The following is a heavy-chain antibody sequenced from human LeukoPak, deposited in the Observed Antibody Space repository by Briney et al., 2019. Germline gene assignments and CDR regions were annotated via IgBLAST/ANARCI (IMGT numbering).Heavy chain of an antibody. V-gene: IGHV1-18*01. Sequence: ASVKVSCKASGYXFTSYGISWVRQAPGQGLEWMGWISAYNGNTNYAQKLQGRVTMTTDTSTSTAYMELRSLRSDDTAVYYCARDSGKYSSGWPDAFDIWGQGTMVTVSS. CDR2: ISAYNGNT. CDR1: GYXFTSYG. D-gene: IGHD6-19*01. CDR3: ARDSGKYSSGWPDAFDI. J-gene: IGHJ3*02.